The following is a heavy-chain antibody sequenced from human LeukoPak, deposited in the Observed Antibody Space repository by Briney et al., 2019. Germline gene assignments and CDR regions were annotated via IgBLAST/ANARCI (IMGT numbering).Heavy chain of an antibody. D-gene: IGHD6-13*01. Sequence: ASVKVSCKASGYTFTSYDINWVRQATGQGREWMGGMNPNSGKAGYAQKFQGPVTMTLTPSISPPYMALSSLRSEDTAVYYCARGRGAADNWFDPWGQGTLVTVSS. J-gene: IGHJ5*02. CDR2: MNPNSGKA. CDR1: GYTFTSYD. CDR3: ARGRGAADNWFDP. V-gene: IGHV1-8*01.